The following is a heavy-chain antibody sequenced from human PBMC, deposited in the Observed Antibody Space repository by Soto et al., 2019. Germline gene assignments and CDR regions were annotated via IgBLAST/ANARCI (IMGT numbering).Heavy chain of an antibody. V-gene: IGHV4-59*01. CDR3: ATDGDRRRFDT. Sequence: QVQLQESGPGLVKPSETLSLTCTVSGGSISRYYWTWIRQPPGKGLVCIGYVYHTGSTDYNPSLWSRVTISVDTSKKQFSLKLSSVTAADTAVYYGATDGDRRRFDTWGQGHLVTVAS. D-gene: IGHD7-27*01. J-gene: IGHJ5*02. CDR2: VYHTGST. CDR1: GGSISRYY.